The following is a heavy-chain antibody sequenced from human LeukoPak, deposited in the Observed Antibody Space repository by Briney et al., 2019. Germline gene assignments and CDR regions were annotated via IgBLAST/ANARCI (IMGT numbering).Heavy chain of an antibody. D-gene: IGHD5-12*01. J-gene: IGHJ5*02. V-gene: IGHV1-69*06. CDR3: AREGGYDYYWFDP. Sequence: SVKVSCKASGGTFSSYATSWVRQAPGQGLEWMGGIIPIFGTANYAQKFQGRVTITADKSTSTAYMELSSLRSEDTAVYYCAREGGYDYYWFDPWGQGTLVTVSS. CDR1: GGTFSSYA. CDR2: IIPIFGTA.